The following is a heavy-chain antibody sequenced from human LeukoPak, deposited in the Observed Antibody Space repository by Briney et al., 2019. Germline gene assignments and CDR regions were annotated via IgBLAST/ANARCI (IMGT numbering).Heavy chain of an antibody. V-gene: IGHV3-23*01. D-gene: IGHD1-1*01. J-gene: IGHJ6*02. CDR2: ISSSGGST. Sequence: PGGSLRLSCAASGFTFSSYAMSWVRQAPGKGLEWVSAISSSGGSTYYADSVKGRFTISRDNSKNTLYLQMNSLRAEDTAVYYCARYNWNDVYYGMDVWGQGTTVTVSS. CDR3: ARYNWNDVYYGMDV. CDR1: GFTFSSYA.